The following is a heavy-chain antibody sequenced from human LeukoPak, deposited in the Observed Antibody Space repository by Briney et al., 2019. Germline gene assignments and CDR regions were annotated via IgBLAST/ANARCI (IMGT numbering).Heavy chain of an antibody. J-gene: IGHJ3*02. CDR1: GGSISSGGYY. Sequence: PSQTLSLTCTVSGGSISSGGYYWSWIRQHPGKGLEWIGYIYYSGSTYYNPSLKSRVTISVDTPKNQFSLKLSSVTAADTAVYYCARVAGGLRGTFDIWGQGTMVTVSS. V-gene: IGHV4-31*03. CDR2: IYYSGST. CDR3: ARVAGGLRGTFDI. D-gene: IGHD4-17*01.